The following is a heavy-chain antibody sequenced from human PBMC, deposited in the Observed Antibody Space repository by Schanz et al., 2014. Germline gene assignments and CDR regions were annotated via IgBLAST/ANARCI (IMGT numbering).Heavy chain of an antibody. Sequence: QVKLQESGPGLVKPSETLSLTCNVSGGSISSSFWSWIRQPPGKGLEWIGYISYSGSTSFNPSLKSRLTMSVDTSKNQFSLRLSSVTAADTAVYYCARHGGIPYYPMDVWGQGTTVTVS. V-gene: IGHV4-59*08. CDR2: ISYSGST. J-gene: IGHJ6*02. CDR1: GGSISSSF. CDR3: ARHGGIPYYPMDV. D-gene: IGHD3-16*01.